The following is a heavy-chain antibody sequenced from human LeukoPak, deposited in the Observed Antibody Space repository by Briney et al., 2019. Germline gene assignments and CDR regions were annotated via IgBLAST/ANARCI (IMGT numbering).Heavy chain of an antibody. D-gene: IGHD5-18*01. V-gene: IGHV3-7*01. Sequence: GGSLRLSCVASGFSISSHWMSWVRQAPGKGLEWVASLKEDVSARNLVDSVKGRFTISRDNSKNTLYVQMNSLRAEDTAVYYCARDRIQMRYYYGMDVWGQGTTVTVSS. J-gene: IGHJ6*02. CDR2: LKEDVSAR. CDR3: ARDRIQMRYYYGMDV. CDR1: GFSISSHW.